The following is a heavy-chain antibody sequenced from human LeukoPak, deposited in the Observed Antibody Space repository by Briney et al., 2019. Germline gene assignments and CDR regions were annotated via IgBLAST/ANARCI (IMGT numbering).Heavy chain of an antibody. V-gene: IGHV4-59*01. J-gene: IGHJ4*02. D-gene: IGHD2-21*01. CDR1: GGSISSYY. Sequence: SETLSLTCTVSGGSISSYYWSWIRQPPGKGLEWIGYIYYSGSTNYNPSLKSRVTISVDTSKNQFSLKLSSVTAADTAVYYCARGAYCGGDCYSDYWGQGTLVTVSS. CDR3: ARGAYCGGDCYSDY. CDR2: IYYSGST.